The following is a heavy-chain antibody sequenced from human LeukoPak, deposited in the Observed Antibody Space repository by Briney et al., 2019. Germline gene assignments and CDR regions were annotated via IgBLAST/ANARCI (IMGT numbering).Heavy chain of an antibody. D-gene: IGHD1-14*01. CDR3: ARRFLGSRYFDY. V-gene: IGHV4-38-2*02. J-gene: IGHJ4*02. CDR2: ISHSGST. Sequence: SETLSLTCTVSGYSISSNYYWGWIRQPPGKGLEWIGSISHSGSTNYNPSLKSRVTISVDTSKNQFSLKLSSVTAADTAVYYCARRFLGSRYFDYWGQGTLVTVSS. CDR1: GYSISSNYY.